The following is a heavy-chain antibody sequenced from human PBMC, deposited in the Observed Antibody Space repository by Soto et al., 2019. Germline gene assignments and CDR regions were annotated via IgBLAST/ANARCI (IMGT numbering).Heavy chain of an antibody. Sequence: AGGSLRLSCAASGFTFSDYSMSWVRQAPGKGLEWVSSISSRSAYIFYAESLKGRFTISRDNARNSVYLQMNSLRADDTAVYYCARAYGWDYYYYYGMDVWGQGTTVTVSS. D-gene: IGHD4-17*01. CDR1: GFTFSDYS. CDR3: ARAYGWDYYYYYGMDV. J-gene: IGHJ6*02. V-gene: IGHV3-21*01. CDR2: ISSRSAYI.